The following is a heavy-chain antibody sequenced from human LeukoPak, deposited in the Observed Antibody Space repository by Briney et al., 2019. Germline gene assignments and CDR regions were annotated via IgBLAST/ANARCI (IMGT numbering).Heavy chain of an antibody. CDR1: GYTFTGYY. CDR3: ARDYLSSSWYGGYYFDY. CDR2: INPNSGGT. J-gene: IGHJ4*02. Sequence: GASVKVSCKASGYTFTGYYMHWVRQAPGQGLEWMGWINPNSGGTNYAQKFQGWVTMTRDTSISTAYMELSRLRSDDTAVYYCARDYLSSSWYGGYYFDYWGQGTLVTVSS. D-gene: IGHD6-13*01. V-gene: IGHV1-2*04.